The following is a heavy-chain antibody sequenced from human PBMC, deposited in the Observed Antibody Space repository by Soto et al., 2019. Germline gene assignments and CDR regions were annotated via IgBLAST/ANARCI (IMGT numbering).Heavy chain of an antibody. Sequence: SETLSLTCTVSGGSISSYYWSWSRQPPGKGLEWIGYICYSGSTNYNPSLKSRVTISVDTSKNQFSLKLSSVTAADTAVYYCARDTGFGELFFGYWGQGTLVTVSS. CDR1: GGSISSYY. J-gene: IGHJ4*02. V-gene: IGHV4-59*01. CDR2: ICYSGST. CDR3: ARDTGFGELFFGY. D-gene: IGHD3-10*01.